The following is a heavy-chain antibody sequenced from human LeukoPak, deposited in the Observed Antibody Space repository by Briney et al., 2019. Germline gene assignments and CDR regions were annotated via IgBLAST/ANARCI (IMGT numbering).Heavy chain of an antibody. Sequence: SETLSLTCTVSGDSISVYFWSWIRLPPGKGLEWIGYIYDTEHSNYNPSLRRRVTIYIDTSKNQFSLNLSSVTAADTAVYYCARCILGGSCYYFDYWGLGIQVSVSS. J-gene: IGHJ4*02. V-gene: IGHV4-4*08. CDR3: ARCILGGSCYYFDY. D-gene: IGHD2-15*01. CDR2: IYDTEHS. CDR1: GDSISVYF.